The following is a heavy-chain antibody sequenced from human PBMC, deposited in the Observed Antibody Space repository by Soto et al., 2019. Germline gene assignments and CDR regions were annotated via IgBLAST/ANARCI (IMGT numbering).Heavy chain of an antibody. D-gene: IGHD2-2*02. CDR2: IIPIFGTA. CDR1: GGTFSSYA. J-gene: IGHJ6*02. Sequence: SVKVSWKASGGTFSSYAISWVRQAPGQGLEWMGGIIPIFGTANYAQKFQGRVTITADESTSTAYMELSSLRSEDTAVYYCARGDIVVVPAAIRLYWYYGMDVWGQGTTVTVSS. V-gene: IGHV1-69*13. CDR3: ARGDIVVVPAAIRLYWYYGMDV.